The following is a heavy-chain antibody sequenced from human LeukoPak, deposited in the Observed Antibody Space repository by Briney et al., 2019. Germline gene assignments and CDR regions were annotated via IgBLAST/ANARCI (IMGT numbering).Heavy chain of an antibody. CDR3: ARGYKYYYDSSGYYYLDY. V-gene: IGHV3-30*01. D-gene: IGHD3-22*01. J-gene: IGHJ4*02. CDR2: ISYDGSNK. CDR1: GFTFSAYA. Sequence: HPGGSLRLSCAASGFTFSAYAMHWVRQAPGKGLEWVAVISYDGSNKYYADSVKGRFTISRDNSKNTLYLQMNSLRAEDTAVYYCARGYKYYYDSSGYYYLDYWGRGTLVTVSS.